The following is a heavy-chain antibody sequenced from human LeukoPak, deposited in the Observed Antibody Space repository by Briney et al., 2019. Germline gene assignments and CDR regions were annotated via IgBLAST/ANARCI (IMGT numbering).Heavy chain of an antibody. D-gene: IGHD2-2*01. CDR2: INAGNGNT. CDR1: GYTFTSYA. CDR3: ARANFLYCSSTTCLFDY. J-gene: IGHJ4*02. Sequence: GASVKVSCKASGYTFTSYAMHWVRQAPGQRLEWMGWINAGNGNTKYSQKFQGRVTITGDTSISTAHMEVSRLRSDDTAVYYCARANFLYCSSTTCLFDYWGQGTLVTV. V-gene: IGHV1-3*01.